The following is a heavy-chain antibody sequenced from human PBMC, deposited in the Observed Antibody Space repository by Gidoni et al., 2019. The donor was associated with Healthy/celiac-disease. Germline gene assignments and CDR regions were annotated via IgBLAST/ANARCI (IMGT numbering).Heavy chain of an antibody. CDR2: IWYDGSNK. J-gene: IGHJ6*02. CDR3: ARDREGKQWLVGYYYYGMDV. D-gene: IGHD6-19*01. V-gene: IGHV3-33*01. CDR1: GFTFSSYG. Sequence: QVQLVESGGGVVQPGRSLRLSCAASGFTFSSYGMHWVRQAPGKGLAWVAVIWYDGSNKYYADSVKGRFTISRDNSKNTLYLQMNSLRAEDTAVYYCARDREGKQWLVGYYYYGMDVWGQGTTVTVSS.